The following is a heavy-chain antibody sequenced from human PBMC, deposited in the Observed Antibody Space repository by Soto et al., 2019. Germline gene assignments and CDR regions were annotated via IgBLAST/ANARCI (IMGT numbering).Heavy chain of an antibody. CDR1: GFTFSSYR. V-gene: IGHV3-21*01. CDR2: ISSSSSYI. Sequence: EVQLVESGGGLVKPGGSLRLSCAASGFTFSSYRMNWVRQAPGKGLEWVSSISSSSSYIDYADSVKGRFTISRDNARNSLFLQMNSLRVEDRAVYFCARDFYGSGRGGMDVWGQGTTVSVSS. D-gene: IGHD3-10*01. J-gene: IGHJ6*02. CDR3: ARDFYGSGRGGMDV.